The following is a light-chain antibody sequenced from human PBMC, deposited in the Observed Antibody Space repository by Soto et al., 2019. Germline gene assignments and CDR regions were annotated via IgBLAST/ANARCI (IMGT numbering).Light chain of an antibody. CDR1: SSDVGNYNL. CDR2: EGV. CDR3: CSYAGSNTFV. V-gene: IGLV2-23*01. J-gene: IGLJ1*01. Sequence: QSVLTQPASVSGSPGQSITISCIGTSSDVGNYNLVSWYQQHPGKAPKLIIYEGVKRPSGISNRFSGSKSGNTASLKISGLQAEDEADYYCCSYAGSNTFVFGTGTKVTVL.